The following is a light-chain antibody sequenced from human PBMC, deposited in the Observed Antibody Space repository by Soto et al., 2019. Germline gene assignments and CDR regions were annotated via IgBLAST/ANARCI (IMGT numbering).Light chain of an antibody. CDR2: GAS. J-gene: IGKJ3*01. CDR1: PSVSSN. CDR3: QQYNNCAFT. Sequence: EIVMTQSPATLSVSPGERATLSCRASPSVSSNLAWYQQKPGQAPRLLIYGASTRATGIPARFSGSGSGTEFTLTISSLQSEDFAVCYCQQYNNCAFTFGPETRVDIK. V-gene: IGKV3-15*01.